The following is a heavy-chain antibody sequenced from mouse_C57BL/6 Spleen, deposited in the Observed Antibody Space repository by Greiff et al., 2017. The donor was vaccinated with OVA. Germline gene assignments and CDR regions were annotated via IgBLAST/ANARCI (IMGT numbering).Heavy chain of an antibody. D-gene: IGHD2-1*01. CDR2: IYPGDGDT. V-gene: IGHV1-80*01. J-gene: IGHJ4*01. Sequence: VQLQQSGAELVKPGASVKISCKASGYAFSSYWMNWVKQRPGKGLEWIGQIYPGDGDTNYNGKFKGKATLTADKSSSTAYMQLSSLTSEDSAVYFCARGGNPYYAMDYWGQGTSVTVSS. CDR3: ARGGNPYYAMDY. CDR1: GYAFSSYW.